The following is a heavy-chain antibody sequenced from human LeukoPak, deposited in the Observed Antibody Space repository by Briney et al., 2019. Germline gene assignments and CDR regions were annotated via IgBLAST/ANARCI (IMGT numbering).Heavy chain of an antibody. Sequence: ASVEVSCKASGYTFTGYYMHWVRQAPGQGLEWMGWINPNSGGTNYAQKFQGRVTMTRDTSISTAYMELSRLRSDDTAVYYCARAPWSGYSVFDYWGQGTLVTVSS. CDR3: ARAPWSGYSVFDY. CDR2: INPNSGGT. V-gene: IGHV1-2*02. D-gene: IGHD3-3*01. CDR1: GYTFTGYY. J-gene: IGHJ4*02.